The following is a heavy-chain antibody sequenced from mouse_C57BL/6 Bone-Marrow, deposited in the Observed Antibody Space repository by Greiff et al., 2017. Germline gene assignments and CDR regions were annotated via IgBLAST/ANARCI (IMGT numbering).Heavy chain of an antibody. D-gene: IGHD1-1*01. J-gene: IGHJ2*01. V-gene: IGHV1-80*01. CDR3: AREVVITTVVPYFDY. Sequence: VQLQQSGASVKISCKASGYAFSSYWMNWVKQRPGKGLEWIGQIYPGDGDTNYNGKFKGKATLTADKSSSTAYMQLSSLTSEDSAVYFCAREVVITTVVPYFDYWGQGTTLTVSS. CDR1: GYAFSSYW. CDR2: IYPGDGDT.